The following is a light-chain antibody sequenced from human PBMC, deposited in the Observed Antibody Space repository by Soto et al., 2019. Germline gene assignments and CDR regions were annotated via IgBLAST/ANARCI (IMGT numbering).Light chain of an antibody. CDR1: QIIKTFY. CDR3: QQRSSRPPIT. J-gene: IGKJ5*01. Sequence: IVLTQSPGTLSLSPGETATLSCRASQIIKTFYFGWYQQKPGQAPRLLIYASSRRATDIPDRFSGSGSGTDFTLTISRLEPEDFAVYFCQQRSSRPPITFGQGTRLEIK. V-gene: IGKV3D-20*02. CDR2: ASS.